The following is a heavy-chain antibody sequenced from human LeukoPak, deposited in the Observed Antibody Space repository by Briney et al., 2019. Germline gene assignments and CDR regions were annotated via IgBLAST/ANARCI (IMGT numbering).Heavy chain of an antibody. CDR2: INTNTGNP. J-gene: IGHJ4*02. CDR3: ARDWLDYYDSSGYVGGDY. V-gene: IGHV7-4-1*02. Sequence: ASVKVSCKASGYTFTSYAINWVRQAPGQGLEWMGWINTNTGNPTYAQGFTGRFVFSLDTSVSTAYLQISSLKAEDTAVYYCARDWLDYYDSSGYVGGDYWGQGTLVTVSS. D-gene: IGHD3-22*01. CDR1: GYTFTSYA.